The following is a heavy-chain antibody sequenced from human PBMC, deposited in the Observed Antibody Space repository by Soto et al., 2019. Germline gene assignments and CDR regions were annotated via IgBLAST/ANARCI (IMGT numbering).Heavy chain of an antibody. J-gene: IGHJ5*02. V-gene: IGHV1-3*04. CDR1: GYTFTSYS. D-gene: IGHD2-2*01. Sequence: QVQLVQSGAEVKKPGASVKVSCKAFGYTFTSYSMHWVRQAPGQRLEWMGWINTDNGKTRDSQKFQDRVTLTRDTSANKASTEVSSLKPEDTASYYCAIAGNSTSTTCFSGSLDPWGQGTLVSVS. CDR2: INTDNGKT. CDR3: AIAGNSTSTTCFSGSLDP.